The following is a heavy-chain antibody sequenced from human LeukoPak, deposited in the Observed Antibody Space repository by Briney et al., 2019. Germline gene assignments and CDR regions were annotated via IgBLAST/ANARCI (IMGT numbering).Heavy chain of an antibody. CDR1: GFSVSSFG. CDR3: AQGFSSGWYPY. V-gene: IGHV3-23*01. D-gene: IGHD6-19*01. CDR2: ISLNGETT. J-gene: IGHJ4*02. Sequence: GGSLRLSCAVSGFSVSSFGMSWVRQAPGKGLEWISAISLNGETTWYADSVKGRFIISRDNSKNTLYLQLTSLRSEDTAVYYCAQGFSSGWYPYWGQGSLVSVSS.